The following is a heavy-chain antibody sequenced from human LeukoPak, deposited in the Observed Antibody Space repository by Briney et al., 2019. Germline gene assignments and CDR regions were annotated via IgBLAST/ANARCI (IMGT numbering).Heavy chain of an antibody. CDR3: ARGVGDCSSTSCPEGNYMDV. Sequence: SQTLSLTCTVSSGSISSGGYYWTWIRQTPGKGLEWIAYIYHSGTTYYNPSLKSRVTISVDRSKNQFSLKLSSVTAADTAVYYCARGVGDCSSTSCPEGNYMDVWGKGTTVTVSS. D-gene: IGHD2-2*01. V-gene: IGHV4-30-2*01. J-gene: IGHJ6*03. CDR1: SGSISSGGYY. CDR2: IYHSGTT.